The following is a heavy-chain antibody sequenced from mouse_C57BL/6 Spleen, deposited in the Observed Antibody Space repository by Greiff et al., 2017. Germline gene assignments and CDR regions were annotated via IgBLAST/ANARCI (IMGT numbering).Heavy chain of an antibody. CDR2: IDPETGGT. V-gene: IGHV1-15*01. CDR1: GYTFTDYE. J-gene: IGHJ3*01. D-gene: IGHD2-1*01. Sequence: QVQLQQSGAELVRPGASVTLSCKASGYTFTDYEMHWVKQTPVHGLEWIGAIDPETGGTAYNQKFKGKAILTADKSSSTAYMELRSLTSEDSAVYYCTRAGVYYGNPAWFAYWGQGTLVTVAA. CDR3: TRAGVYYGNPAWFAY.